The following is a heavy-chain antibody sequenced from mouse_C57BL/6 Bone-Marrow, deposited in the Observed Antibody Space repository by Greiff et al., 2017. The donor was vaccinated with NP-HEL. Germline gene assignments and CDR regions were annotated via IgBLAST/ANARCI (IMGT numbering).Heavy chain of an antibody. CDR1: GFTFSDYG. CDR3: ARPYAMDY. Sequence: EVMLVESGGGLVKPGGSLKLSCAASGFTFSDYGMHWVRQAPEKGLEWVAYISSGSSTLYYADTVKGRFTISRDNAKNTLFLQMTSLRSEDTAMYYCARPYAMDYWGQGTSVTVSS. V-gene: IGHV5-17*01. J-gene: IGHJ4*01. CDR2: ISSGSSTL.